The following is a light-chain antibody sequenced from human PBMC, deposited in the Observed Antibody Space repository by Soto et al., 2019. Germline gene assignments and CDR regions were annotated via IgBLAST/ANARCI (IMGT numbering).Light chain of an antibody. Sequence: QSALTQPASVSGSPGQSITISCTGTSSDVGGYNFVSWYQQHPGKVPKLMIYDVSNRPSGVSNRFSGSKSGNTASLTISGLQAEDEADYYCSSYTSSSTPYVSGTGTKLTVL. J-gene: IGLJ1*01. CDR1: SSDVGGYNF. CDR2: DVS. CDR3: SSYTSSSTPYV. V-gene: IGLV2-14*01.